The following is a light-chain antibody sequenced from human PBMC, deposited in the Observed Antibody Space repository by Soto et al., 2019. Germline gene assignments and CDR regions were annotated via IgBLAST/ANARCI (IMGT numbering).Light chain of an antibody. CDR1: QSVSNN. CDR2: GAS. Sequence: EIVLTQSPGTLSLSPGERATLSCRASQSVSNNYLAWYQQKPGQAPRLLIYGASTRATGLPARFSGSGSGTEFTLTISSLQSEDFAVYYCQQYNNWPPQITFGQGTRLENK. V-gene: IGKV3-15*01. CDR3: QQYNNWPPQIT. J-gene: IGKJ5*01.